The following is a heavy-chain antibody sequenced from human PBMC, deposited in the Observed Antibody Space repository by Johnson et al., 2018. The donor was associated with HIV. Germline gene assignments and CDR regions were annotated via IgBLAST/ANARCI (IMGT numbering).Heavy chain of an antibody. CDR1: GFTFSDHY. Sequence: QEQLVVSGGGLVKPGGSPRLPCAASGFTFSDHYMAWIRQAPGKGLEWVAVIWYDGSNKYSADSVRGSFTISRDNSKNRLYLQMNSLRAGDTAVYYCASNVKLSAIDSWGQGTMVTVSS. CDR3: ASNVKLSAIDS. V-gene: IGHV3-33*08. CDR2: IWYDGSNK. D-gene: IGHD2-8*01. J-gene: IGHJ3*02.